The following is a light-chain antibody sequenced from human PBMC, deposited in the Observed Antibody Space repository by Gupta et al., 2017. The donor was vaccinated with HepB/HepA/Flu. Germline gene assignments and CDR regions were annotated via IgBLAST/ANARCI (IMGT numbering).Light chain of an antibody. J-gene: IGKJ1*01. CDR2: AAS. Sequence: DIQMTQSPSSLSASVGGRVTITCRASHNITKYLNWYQQKSGKTPNLLIYAASSLHFGVPLRFSGSGSGTEFTLTISRLQPEDFATYYCQQSDAIPWTFGQGTKVDIK. V-gene: IGKV1-39*01. CDR1: HNITKY. CDR3: QQSDAIPWT.